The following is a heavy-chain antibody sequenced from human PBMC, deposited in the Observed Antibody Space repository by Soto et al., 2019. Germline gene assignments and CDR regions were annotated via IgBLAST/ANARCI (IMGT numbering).Heavy chain of an antibody. CDR3: AADIGRFLEWSDYYYYGMDV. J-gene: IGHJ6*02. D-gene: IGHD3-3*01. V-gene: IGHV1-58*01. Sequence: SVKVSFKASGFTFTSSAVQWVRQARGQHLEWIGWIVVGSGNTNYAQKFQERVTITRDMSTSTAYMELSSLRSEDTAVYYCAADIGRFLEWSDYYYYGMDVWGQGTTVTVSS. CDR1: GFTFTSSA. CDR2: IVVGSGNT.